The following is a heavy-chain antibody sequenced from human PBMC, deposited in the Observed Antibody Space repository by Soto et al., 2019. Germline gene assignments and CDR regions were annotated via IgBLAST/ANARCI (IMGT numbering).Heavy chain of an antibody. Sequence: GGSLRLSCKGSGYSFTSYWIGWVRQMPGKGLEWMGIIYPGDSDTRYSPSFQGQVTISADKSISTAYLQWSSLKASDTAMYYCARSAQLERRDYGMDVWGQGTTVTVSS. CDR3: ARSAQLERRDYGMDV. V-gene: IGHV5-51*01. CDR2: IYPGDSDT. CDR1: GYSFTSYW. J-gene: IGHJ6*02. D-gene: IGHD1-1*01.